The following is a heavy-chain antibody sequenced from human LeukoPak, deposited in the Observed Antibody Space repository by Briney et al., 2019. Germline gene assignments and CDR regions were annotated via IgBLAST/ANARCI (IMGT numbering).Heavy chain of an antibody. CDR2: IRSKANSYAT. CDR3: TTLLQRLSTFDY. D-gene: IGHD6-19*01. J-gene: IGHJ4*02. CDR1: GFTFSGSA. Sequence: PGGSLRLSCAASGFTFSGSAMRWVRQASGKGLEWVGRIRSKANSYATAYAASVKGRFTISRDDSKNTAYLQMNSLKTEDTAVYYCTTLLQRLSTFDYWGQGTLVTVSS. V-gene: IGHV3-73*01.